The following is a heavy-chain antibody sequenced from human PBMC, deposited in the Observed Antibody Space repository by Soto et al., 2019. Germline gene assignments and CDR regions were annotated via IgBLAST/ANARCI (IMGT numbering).Heavy chain of an antibody. CDR3: AREFPPSSGSYPALDY. CDR1: GFTFSRYW. J-gene: IGHJ4*02. D-gene: IGHD3-10*01. CDR2: IKQDGSEK. V-gene: IGHV3-7*01. Sequence: LILSCAASGFTFSRYWMSWFRQAPGKGLEWVANIKQDGSEKYYVDSVKGRFTISRDNAKNSLYLQMKSLRAEDTAVYYCAREFPPSSGSYPALDYWGQGTLVTGSS.